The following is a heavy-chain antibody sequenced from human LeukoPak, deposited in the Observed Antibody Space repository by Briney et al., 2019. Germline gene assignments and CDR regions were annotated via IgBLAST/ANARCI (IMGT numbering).Heavy chain of an antibody. J-gene: IGHJ4*02. CDR3: ARQRTSDFWGDSSGYYFDY. CDR2: IHPGDSKT. Sequence: GESLKISCKGSGSSFTSYWIAWVRQMPGRGLEWMGIIHPGDSKTRSSPSFQGQVTISADKSINTAYLQWSSLKDSDTAMYYCARQRTSDFWGDSSGYYFDYWGQGTLVTVSS. CDR1: GSSFTSYW. V-gene: IGHV5-51*01. D-gene: IGHD3-3*01.